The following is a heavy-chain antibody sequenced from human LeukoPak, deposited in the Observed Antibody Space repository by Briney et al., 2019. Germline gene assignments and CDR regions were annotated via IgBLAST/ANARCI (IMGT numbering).Heavy chain of an antibody. D-gene: IGHD4-11*01. J-gene: IGHJ4*02. Sequence: SVKVSCKASGGTFSSYAISWVRQAPGQGLEWMGGIIPIFGTANYAQKFQGRVTITADESTSTAYMELSSLRSEDTAVYYCARLTVTTLGGIDYWGQGTLVTVSS. CDR1: GGTFSSYA. V-gene: IGHV1-69*01. CDR2: IIPIFGTA. CDR3: ARLTVTTLGGIDY.